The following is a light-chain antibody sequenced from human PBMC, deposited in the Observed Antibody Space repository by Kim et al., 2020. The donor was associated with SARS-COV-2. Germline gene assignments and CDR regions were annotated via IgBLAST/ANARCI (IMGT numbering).Light chain of an antibody. V-gene: IGKV1-39*01. CDR2: AAS. Sequence: DIQMTQSPSSLSASVGDRVTITCRASQTINSKLNWYQQKPGKAPKLLIYAASSLQSGVPSSFSDSESGTEFTLTISSLQPEDFATYYCQQTYSSPPTFGQGTKVDIK. CDR3: QQTYSSPPT. CDR1: QTINSK. J-gene: IGKJ1*01.